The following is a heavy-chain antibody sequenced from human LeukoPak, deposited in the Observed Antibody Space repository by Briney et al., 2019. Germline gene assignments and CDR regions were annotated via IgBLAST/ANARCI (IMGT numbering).Heavy chain of an antibody. CDR3: TTLEYSSSSIDY. V-gene: IGHV3-15*01. CDR2: IKSKTDGGTT. Sequence: PGGSLRLSCAASGFTFSSYEMNWVRQAPGKGLEWVGRIKSKTDGGTTDYAAPVKGRFTISRDDSKNTLYLQMNSLKTEDTAVYYCTTLEYSSSSIDYWGQGTLVTVSS. J-gene: IGHJ4*02. CDR1: GFTFSSYE. D-gene: IGHD6-6*01.